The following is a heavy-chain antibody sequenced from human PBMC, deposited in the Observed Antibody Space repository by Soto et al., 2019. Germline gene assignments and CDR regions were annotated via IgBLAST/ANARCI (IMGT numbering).Heavy chain of an antibody. CDR2: ISGSGGST. D-gene: IGHD1-26*01. CDR3: AKDLPRGRGGRFYYCYGMDV. J-gene: IGHJ6*02. V-gene: IGHV3-23*01. CDR1: GFTFSSYA. Sequence: EVQLLESGGGLVQPGGSLRLSCAASGFTFSSYAMSWVRQAPGKVLEWVSSISGSGGSTYYADSVKGRLTISRANSTNTLYLQVNSRRAEDTAVYYCAKDLPRGRGGRFYYCYGMDVWGQGNTVTVAS.